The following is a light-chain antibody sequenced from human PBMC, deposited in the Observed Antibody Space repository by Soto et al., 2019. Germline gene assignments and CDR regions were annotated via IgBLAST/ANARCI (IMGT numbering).Light chain of an antibody. CDR1: SGHSSYI. CDR2: LEGSGSY. V-gene: IGLV4-60*02. CDR3: ETWDSNTHPAV. J-gene: IGLJ7*01. Sequence: QLVLTQSSSASASLGSSVKLTCTLSSGHSSYIIAWHQQQPGKAPRYLMKLEGSGSYNKGSGVPDRFSGSSSGADRYLTISNLQFEDEADYYCETWDSNTHPAVFGGGTQLTVL.